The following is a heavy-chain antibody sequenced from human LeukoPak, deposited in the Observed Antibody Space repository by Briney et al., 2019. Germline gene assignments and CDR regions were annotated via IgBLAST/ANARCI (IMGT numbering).Heavy chain of an antibody. CDR2: IYTSGST. CDR3: ASLRGAYYMDV. Sequence: PSETLSLTCTVSGGSISSYYWSWIRQPAGKGLKWIGRIYTSGSTNYNPSLKSRVTMSVDTSKNQFSLRLSSVTAADTAIYYCASLRGAYYMDVWGKGTTVTVSS. V-gene: IGHV4-4*07. CDR1: GGSISSYY. D-gene: IGHD3-10*01. J-gene: IGHJ6*03.